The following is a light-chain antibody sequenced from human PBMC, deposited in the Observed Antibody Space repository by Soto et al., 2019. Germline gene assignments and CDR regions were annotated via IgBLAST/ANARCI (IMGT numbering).Light chain of an antibody. CDR1: QRVSSD. CDR2: DAS. CDR3: QQYGSSPPIT. J-gene: IGKJ5*01. Sequence: IVMTQTPATLSMSPGERATLSCRDSQRVSSDVAWYQQKPGQAPRLLIYDASTRATGVPARFSGSGSGTDFTLTISRLEPEDSAVYYCQQYGSSPPITFGQGTRLEI. V-gene: IGKV3-20*01.